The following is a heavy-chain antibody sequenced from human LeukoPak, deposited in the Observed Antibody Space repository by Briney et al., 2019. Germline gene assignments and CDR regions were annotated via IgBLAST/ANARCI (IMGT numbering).Heavy chain of an antibody. D-gene: IGHD5-18*01. CDR2: INAGNGNT. Sequence: ASVKVSCKASGYTFTSYAMHWVRQAPGQRLEWMGWINAGNGNTKYSQKFQGRVTITRDTSASTAYMELSSLRSEDTAVYYCAKDPAGDTAMALGSLWGQGTLVTVSS. V-gene: IGHV1-3*01. CDR3: AKDPAGDTAMALGSL. J-gene: IGHJ4*02. CDR1: GYTFTSYA.